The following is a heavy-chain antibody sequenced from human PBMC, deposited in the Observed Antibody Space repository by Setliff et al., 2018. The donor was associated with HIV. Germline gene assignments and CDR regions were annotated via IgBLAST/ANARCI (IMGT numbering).Heavy chain of an antibody. Sequence: GGSLRLSCAVSGFTLTSSWIHWVRQAPGKGLVWVSRFRGDDRTTNYADSVKGRFTFSSDNAKNTVYLQMDALRAEDTAVYYCARALYGSDSPLDSWGQGTLVTVSS. CDR3: ARALYGSDSPLDS. CDR2: FRGDDRTT. J-gene: IGHJ4*02. V-gene: IGHV3-74*01. CDR1: GFTLTSSW. D-gene: IGHD1-26*01.